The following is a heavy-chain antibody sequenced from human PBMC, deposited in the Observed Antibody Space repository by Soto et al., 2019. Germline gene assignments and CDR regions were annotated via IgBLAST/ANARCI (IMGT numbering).Heavy chain of an antibody. Sequence: QLQLQESGPGLVKPSETLSLTCTVSGGSISSSSYYWGWIRQPPGKGLEWIGSIYYSGSTYYNPSHKSRVTISVDTSKNQFSLKLSSVTAADTAVYYCASRTYYDFWSGYYTSWYFDLWGRGTLVTVSS. V-gene: IGHV4-39*01. J-gene: IGHJ2*01. CDR2: IYYSGST. D-gene: IGHD3-3*01. CDR3: ASRTYYDFWSGYYTSWYFDL. CDR1: GGSISSSSYY.